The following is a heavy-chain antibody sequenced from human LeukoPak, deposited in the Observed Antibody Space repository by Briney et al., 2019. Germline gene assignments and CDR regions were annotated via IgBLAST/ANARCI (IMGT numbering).Heavy chain of an antibody. V-gene: IGHV4-59*01. J-gene: IGHJ4*02. Sequence: SETLSLTCTVSGGSISSYYWSWIRQPPGKGLEWIGYIYYSGSTNYNPSLKSRVTISVDTSKNQFSLNLSSVTAADTAVYYCARVPPYSSGWGVDYWGQGTLVTVSS. CDR3: ARVPPYSSGWGVDY. CDR1: GGSISSYY. CDR2: IYYSGST. D-gene: IGHD6-19*01.